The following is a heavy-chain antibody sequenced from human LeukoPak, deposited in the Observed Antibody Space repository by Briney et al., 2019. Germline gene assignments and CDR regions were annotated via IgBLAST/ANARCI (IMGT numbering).Heavy chain of an antibody. CDR3: ATFDGLTAISY. D-gene: IGHD2-21*02. CDR2: IDSRSKYI. CDR1: GIIFSNYY. V-gene: IGHV3-21*01. Sequence: GGSLRLSCAASGIIFSNYYMTWVRQSPGKGLEWVSSIDSRSKYIHYIDSVKGRFTISRDNAKNSLYLQVNNLRAEDTAVYYCATFDGLTAISYWGQGSLVTVSS. J-gene: IGHJ4*02.